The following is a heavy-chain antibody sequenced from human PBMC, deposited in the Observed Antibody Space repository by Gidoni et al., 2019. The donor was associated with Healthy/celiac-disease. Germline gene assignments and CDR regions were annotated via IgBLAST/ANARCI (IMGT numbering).Heavy chain of an antibody. V-gene: IGHV1-2*02. J-gene: IGHJ3*02. CDR1: ADTFTGYY. Sequence: QVPLEQSGAVLKKPGAPVSVPCKPSADTFTGYYMHWVRQAPGQGLEWMGWINPNSGGTNYAQKFQGRVTMTRDTSISTAYMELSRLRSDDTAVYYCATPVADDAFDIWGQGTMVTVSS. CDR3: ATPVADDAFDI. D-gene: IGHD2-15*01. CDR2: INPNSGGT.